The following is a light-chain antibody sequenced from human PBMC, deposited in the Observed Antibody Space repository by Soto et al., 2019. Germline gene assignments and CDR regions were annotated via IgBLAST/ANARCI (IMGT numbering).Light chain of an antibody. V-gene: IGLV1-40*01. CDR2: GNS. CDR3: QSYDSSLRV. J-gene: IGLJ2*01. CDR1: SSNIGAGYD. Sequence: QSVLTQPPSVSGAPGQRVTISCTGSSSNIGAGYDVHWYQQLPGTAPKLLIYGNSNRPSGVPDRFSGSKSDTSASLAITGLQAEDEADYYGQSYDSSLRVFGGGTKLTVL.